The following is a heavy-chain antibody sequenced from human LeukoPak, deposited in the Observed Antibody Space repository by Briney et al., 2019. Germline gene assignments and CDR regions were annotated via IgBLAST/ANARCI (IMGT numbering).Heavy chain of an antibody. Sequence: GGSLRLSCAASGFTFSSYAMSWVRQAPGKGLEWVSAISGSGGSTYYADSVKGRFTISRDNSKNTLYLQMNSLRAEDMAVYYCAKGGRQYSSGSPGGYWGQGTLVTVSS. D-gene: IGHD6-19*01. J-gene: IGHJ4*02. CDR1: GFTFSSYA. CDR3: AKGGRQYSSGSPGGY. CDR2: ISGSGGST. V-gene: IGHV3-23*01.